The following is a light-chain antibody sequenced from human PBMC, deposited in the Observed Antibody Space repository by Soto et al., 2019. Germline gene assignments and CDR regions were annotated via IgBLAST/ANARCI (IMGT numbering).Light chain of an antibody. CDR3: QQRSNWPVT. Sequence: EILLTQSPATPSFSPGGKATLSCRASQSVSSYLAWYQQKPGQAPRLLVYDASNRATGIPARFSGSGSGTDFTLTISSLEPGDFAVYYCQQRSNWPVTFGQGTKVDIK. V-gene: IGKV3-11*01. J-gene: IGKJ1*01. CDR2: DAS. CDR1: QSVSSY.